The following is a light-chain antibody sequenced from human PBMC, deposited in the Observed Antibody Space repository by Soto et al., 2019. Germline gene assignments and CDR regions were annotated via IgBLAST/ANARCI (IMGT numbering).Light chain of an antibody. V-gene: IGKV3-11*01. CDR3: QQRSNWPFS. CDR1: QSVSSS. Sequence: EIVLTQSPATLSLSPGERATLSCRASQSVSSSLAWYQQKPGQAPRLLIFDASNRATDIAARFSGSGSGTDFTLTISSLEPKDFAIYYCQQRSNWPFSFGGGTKVEIK. J-gene: IGKJ4*01. CDR2: DAS.